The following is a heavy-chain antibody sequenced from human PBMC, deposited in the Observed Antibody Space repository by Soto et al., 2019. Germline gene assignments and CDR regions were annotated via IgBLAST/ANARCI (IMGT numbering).Heavy chain of an antibody. CDR3: ARGKTLFRGVSIISLVDFDL. Sequence: RASLKFSCTASGGTFSSYAISWVRQAPGQGLEGMGGIIPIFGTANYAQKFQGRVTITADESTSTAYMELSSLRSEDTAVYYCARGKTLFRGVSIISLVDFDLWGPGTMVT. CDR2: IIPIFGTA. CDR1: GGTFSSYA. V-gene: IGHV1-69*13. J-gene: IGHJ3*01. D-gene: IGHD3-10*01.